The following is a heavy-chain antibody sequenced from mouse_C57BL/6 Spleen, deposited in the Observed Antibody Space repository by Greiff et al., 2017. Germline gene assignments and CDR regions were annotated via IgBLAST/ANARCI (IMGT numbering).Heavy chain of an antibody. CDR1: GFNFKNTY. V-gene: IGHV14-3*01. J-gene: IGHJ4*01. CDR3: ARVDYDDWNYAMDD. CDR2: IDPANGNT. Sequence: EVQLQQPVAELVRPGASVKLSCTASGFNFKNTYMHWVKQRPEQGLEWIGRIDPANGNTKYAPKFQGKATITADTSSNTAYLQLSSLTSEDTAIYYCARVDYDDWNYAMDDWGQGTSVTVSS. D-gene: IGHD2-4*01.